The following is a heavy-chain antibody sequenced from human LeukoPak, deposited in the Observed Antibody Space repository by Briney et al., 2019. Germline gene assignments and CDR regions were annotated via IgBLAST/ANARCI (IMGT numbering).Heavy chain of an antibody. CDR3: ARDSAGVDAFDT. D-gene: IGHD7-27*01. Sequence: SETLSLTCTVSGGSISSHYWSWIRQPPGKGLEWIGYVYYSRSTNYNASLKSRVTISVDTSKNQFSLKLSSGTAADTAPYYCARDSAGVDAFDTWGQGKMVTASP. J-gene: IGHJ3*02. CDR1: GGSISSHY. V-gene: IGHV4-59*11. CDR2: VYYSRST.